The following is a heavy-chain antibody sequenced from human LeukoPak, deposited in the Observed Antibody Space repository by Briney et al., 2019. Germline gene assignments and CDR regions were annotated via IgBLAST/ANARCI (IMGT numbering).Heavy chain of an antibody. J-gene: IGHJ4*02. CDR1: GGSFSGYY. Sequence: SETLSLTCAVYGGSFSGYYWSWIRQPPGKGLEWIGEINHSGSTNYNPSLKSRVTTSVDTSKNQFSLKLSSVTAADTAVYYCARGRYLPLYFDYWGQGTLVTVSS. D-gene: IGHD1-14*01. CDR3: ARGRYLPLYFDY. V-gene: IGHV4-34*01. CDR2: INHSGST.